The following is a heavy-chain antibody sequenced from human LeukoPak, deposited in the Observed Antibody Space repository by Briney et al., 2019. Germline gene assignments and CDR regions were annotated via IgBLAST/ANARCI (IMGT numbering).Heavy chain of an antibody. Sequence: SETLSLTCSVSGRSTSGYYWSWIRPPPGKGLEWVGYIYSSGNTNYNLSLKSRVTISVDTSKSQFSLDLYFVTAADTAVYYCARLPMVRGVTVYYFDYWGQGSLVTVSS. D-gene: IGHD3-10*01. J-gene: IGHJ4*02. CDR1: GRSTSGYY. CDR2: IYSSGNT. V-gene: IGHV4-59*01. CDR3: ARLPMVRGVTVYYFDY.